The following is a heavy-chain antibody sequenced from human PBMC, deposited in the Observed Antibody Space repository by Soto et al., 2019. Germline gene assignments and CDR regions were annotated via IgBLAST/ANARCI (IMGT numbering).Heavy chain of an antibody. Sequence: ASVKVSCKASGYTFTGYYMHWVRPAPGQGLEWMGWINPNSGGTNYAQKFQGWVTMTRDTSISTAYMELNRLRSDDTAVYYCAREHIVIGSAFDIWGQGTMVTVSS. CDR3: AREHIVIGSAFDI. V-gene: IGHV1-2*04. J-gene: IGHJ3*02. CDR2: INPNSGGT. CDR1: GYTFTGYY. D-gene: IGHD2-21*01.